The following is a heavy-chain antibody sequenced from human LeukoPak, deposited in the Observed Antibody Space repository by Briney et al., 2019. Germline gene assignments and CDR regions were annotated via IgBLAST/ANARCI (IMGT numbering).Heavy chain of an antibody. CDR2: IYSGGST. CDR1: GFTVSSNY. V-gene: IGHV3-66*01. CDR3: AREFDYYDSSGYSC. J-gene: IGHJ4*02. Sequence: PGGSLRLSCAASGFTVSSNYMSWVRQAPGKGLEWVSVIYSGGSTYYADSVKGRFTISRDNSKNTLYLQMNSLRAEDTAVYYCAREFDYYDSSGYSCWGQGTLVTVSS. D-gene: IGHD3-22*01.